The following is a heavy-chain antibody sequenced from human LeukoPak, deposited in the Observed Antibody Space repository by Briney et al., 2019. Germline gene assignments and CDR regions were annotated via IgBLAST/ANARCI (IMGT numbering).Heavy chain of an antibody. CDR3: ARGQLVFFAY. D-gene: IGHD6-6*01. CDR1: GYTFFNYG. Sequence: ASVKVFCKASGYTFFNYGITWVRHAPGQGREGMGWISAYNGYTIYAQKFQGRSTMTTDTSTSIVYVELRSLRSDDTAVYYGARGQLVFFAYWGQGTLVTVSA. CDR2: ISAYNGYT. J-gene: IGHJ4*02. V-gene: IGHV1-18*01.